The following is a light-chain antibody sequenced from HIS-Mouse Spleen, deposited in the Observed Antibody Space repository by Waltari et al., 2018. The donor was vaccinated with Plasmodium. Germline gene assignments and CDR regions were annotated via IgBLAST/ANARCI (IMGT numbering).Light chain of an antibody. CDR2: EDS. J-gene: IGLJ3*02. Sequence: SYELTQPPSVSVSPGQPARTTCSGDALPKQYAYWYQQKSDQAPVLVIYEDSKRPSGLPERFSGSSSGTMATLTISGAQVEDEADYYCYSTDSSGNHRVFGGGTKLTVL. CDR3: YSTDSSGNHRV. V-gene: IGLV3-10*01. CDR1: ALPKQY.